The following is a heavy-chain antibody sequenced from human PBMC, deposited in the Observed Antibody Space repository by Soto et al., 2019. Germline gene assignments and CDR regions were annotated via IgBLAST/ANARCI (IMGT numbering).Heavy chain of an antibody. D-gene: IGHD3-10*01. Sequence: EVQLVESGGGLVKPGGSLRLSCTASGFTFTNAWMSWVRQAPGQGLEWVGRIKSETDGATTDYAAPVKGRFTISRADSTNTLYLHMNSLKTEDTAVYYCTRTILQCSGESDWGQGTLVTVSS. V-gene: IGHV3-15*01. CDR1: GFTFTNAW. CDR2: IKSETDGATT. J-gene: IGHJ4*02. CDR3: TRTILQCSGESD.